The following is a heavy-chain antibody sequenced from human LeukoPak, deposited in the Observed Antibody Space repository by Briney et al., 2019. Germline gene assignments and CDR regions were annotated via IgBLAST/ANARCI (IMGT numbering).Heavy chain of an antibody. CDR2: VYYDGTS. V-gene: IGHV4-39*01. Sequence: SETLSLTCTVSGGSINSHSYYWGWIRQPPGKGLEWIGSVYYDGTSYSNPALKTRIGVFVDTSRDQFSLDLDFVTAADTALYYCVRHISTNTGYFDSCGQGTLVSVSS. D-gene: IGHD5-24*01. CDR1: GGSINSHSYY. J-gene: IGHJ4*02. CDR3: VRHISTNTGYFDS.